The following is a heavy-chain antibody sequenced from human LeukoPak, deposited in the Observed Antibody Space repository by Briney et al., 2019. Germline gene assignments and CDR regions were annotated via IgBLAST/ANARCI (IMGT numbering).Heavy chain of an antibody. CDR1: GFTFDDYA. CDR3: AKDMRDYDILTGYPYWYFDL. Sequence: PGGSLRLSCAASGFTFDDYAMHWVRQAPGKGLEWVPGISWNSGSIGYADSVKGRFTISRDNAKNSLYLQMNSLRAEDTALYYCAKDMRDYDILTGYPYWYFDLWGRGTLVTVSS. V-gene: IGHV3-9*01. D-gene: IGHD3-9*01. CDR2: ISWNSGSI. J-gene: IGHJ2*01.